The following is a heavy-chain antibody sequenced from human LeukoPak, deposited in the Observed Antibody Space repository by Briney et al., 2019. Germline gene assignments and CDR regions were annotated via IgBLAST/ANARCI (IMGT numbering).Heavy chain of an antibody. J-gene: IGHJ4*02. V-gene: IGHV4-4*07. D-gene: IGHD3-22*01. Sequence: PSQTLSLTCTVSSDSITTYSWSWIRQPAGKGLEWIGRIYTSGSTNYNPSLKSRVTMSVDTSKNQFSLKLSSVTAADTAVYYCASTSDSGGYYYDYWGQGTLVTVSS. CDR1: SDSITTYS. CDR2: IYTSGST. CDR3: ASTSDSGGYYYDY.